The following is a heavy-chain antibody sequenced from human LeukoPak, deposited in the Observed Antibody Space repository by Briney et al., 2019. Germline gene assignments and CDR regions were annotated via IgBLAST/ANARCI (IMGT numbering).Heavy chain of an antibody. CDR3: TRVEETATTAAIIRKYSYYYYYMDV. J-gene: IGHJ6*03. Sequence: ASVKVSCKASGYTFTGYYMHWVRQAPGQGLEWMGWINPNSGGTNYAQKFQGRVTMTRDTSISTAYMELSRLRSDDTAVYYCTRVEETATTAAIIRKYSYYYYYMDVWGKGNTVTVSS. CDR1: GYTFTGYY. V-gene: IGHV1-2*02. CDR2: INPNSGGT. D-gene: IGHD4-11*01.